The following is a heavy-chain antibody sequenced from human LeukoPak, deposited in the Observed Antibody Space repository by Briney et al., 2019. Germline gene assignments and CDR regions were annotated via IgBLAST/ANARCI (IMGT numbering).Heavy chain of an antibody. J-gene: IGHJ4*02. Sequence: QPGRSLRLSCAASGFTFSSYGMHWVRQAPGKGLEWVAVIWYDGSNKYYADSVKGRFTISRDNSKNTLYLQMNSLRAEDTAVYYCARDRDTMTTLLDYWGQGTLVTVSS. V-gene: IGHV3-33*01. CDR2: IWYDGSNK. CDR3: ARDRDTMTTLLDY. D-gene: IGHD4-17*01. CDR1: GFTFSSYG.